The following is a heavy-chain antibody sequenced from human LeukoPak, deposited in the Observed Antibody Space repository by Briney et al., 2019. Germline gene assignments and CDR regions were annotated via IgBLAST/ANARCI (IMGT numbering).Heavy chain of an antibody. CDR2: IYHSGST. J-gene: IGHJ4*02. CDR1: GYSISSGYY. D-gene: IGHD2-15*01. CDR3: ARDRVVAATKDFDY. V-gene: IGHV4-38-2*02. Sequence: SETLSLTCTVSGYSISSGYYWGWIRQPPGKGLEWIGSIYHSGSTYYNPSLKSRVTISVDTSKNHFSLKLSSVTAADTAVYYCARDRVVAATKDFDYWGQGTLVTVSS.